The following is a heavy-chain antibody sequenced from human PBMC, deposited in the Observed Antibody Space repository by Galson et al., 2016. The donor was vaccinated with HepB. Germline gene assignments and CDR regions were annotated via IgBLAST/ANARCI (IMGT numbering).Heavy chain of an antibody. V-gene: IGHV1-18*01. D-gene: IGHD3-3*01. CDR3: ARDLENYDFWSGYYKCLDY. CDR1: GYTFTNYG. CDR2: ISAYNGNT. Sequence: SVKVSCKASGYTFTNYGINWVRQAPGQGLEWMGWISAYNGNTVYAQKLQGRVTMTTDTSTSTAYMELRSLRSDDTAVYYCARDLENYDFWSGYYKCLDYWGRGTLVTVSS. J-gene: IGHJ4*02.